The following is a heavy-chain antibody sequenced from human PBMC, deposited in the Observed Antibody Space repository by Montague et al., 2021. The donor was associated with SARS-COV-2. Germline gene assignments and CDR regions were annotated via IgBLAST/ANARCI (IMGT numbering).Heavy chain of an antibody. V-gene: IGHV4-34*01. J-gene: IGHJ6*02. CDR1: GGSFSGYY. CDR3: ARYGYLRHFIASYYGLDV. CDR2: ISHSGST. Sequence: SETLSLTCAVYGGSFSGYYWSWIRPPPGKGLEWIGEISHSGSTNYNPSLKSRVTLSIDTSKNQFSLRLSSVTAADTAVYYCARYGYLRHFIASYYGLDVWGQGTTVTVSS. D-gene: IGHD3-3*02.